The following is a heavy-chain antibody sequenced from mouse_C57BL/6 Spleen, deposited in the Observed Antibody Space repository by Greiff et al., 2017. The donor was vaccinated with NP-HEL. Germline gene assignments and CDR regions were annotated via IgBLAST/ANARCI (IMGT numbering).Heavy chain of an antibody. J-gene: IGHJ2*01. D-gene: IGHD1-1*01. V-gene: IGHV5-4*01. CDR3: ARDRRNYGSSYGVYYFDY. CDR2: ISAGGSYT. CDR1: GFTFSSYA. Sequence: EVKLVESGGGLVKPGGSLKLSCAASGFTFSSYAMSWVRQTPEKRLEWVATISAGGSYTYYPDNVKGRFTISRDNAKNNLYLQMSHLKSEDTAMYYCARDRRNYGSSYGVYYFDYWGQGTTLTVSS.